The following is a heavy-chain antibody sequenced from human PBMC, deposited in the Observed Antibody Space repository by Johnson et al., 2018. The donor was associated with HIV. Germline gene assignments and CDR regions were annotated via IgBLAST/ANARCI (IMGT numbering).Heavy chain of an antibody. Sequence: QVHLVESGGGLVQPGGSQRLSCAVSGFTFSSYGMHWVRQSPGRGLEWVAVILNDGTNQFYADSVKGRFTISRDNSKNTLYLEMYSLRVEDTAVYYCVKMYYNFWSGYSAQMDAFDVWGQGTMVTVSS. D-gene: IGHD3-3*01. CDR3: VKMYYNFWSGYSAQMDAFDV. CDR2: ILNDGTNQ. J-gene: IGHJ3*01. CDR1: GFTFSSYG. V-gene: IGHV3-30*18.